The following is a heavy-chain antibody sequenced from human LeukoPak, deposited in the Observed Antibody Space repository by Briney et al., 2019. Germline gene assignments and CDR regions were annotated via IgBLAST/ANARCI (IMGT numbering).Heavy chain of an antibody. J-gene: IGHJ6*04. CDR3: ARESGVTHYYYGMDV. CDR2: IYYSGST. D-gene: IGHD2-21*02. Sequence: SETLPLTCTVSGGSISSGGYYWSWIRQHPGKGLEWIGYIYYSGSTYYNPSLKSRVTRSVDTSKNQFSLKLSSVTAADTAVYYCARESGVTHYYYGMDVWGKGTTVTVSS. CDR1: GGSISSGGYY. V-gene: IGHV4-31*03.